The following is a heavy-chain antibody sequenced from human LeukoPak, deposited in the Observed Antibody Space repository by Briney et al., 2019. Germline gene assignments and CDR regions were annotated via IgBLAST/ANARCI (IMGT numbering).Heavy chain of an antibody. CDR2: IYTSGST. CDR3: ARDGWTTVTTD. D-gene: IGHD4-17*01. V-gene: IGHV4-61*02. Sequence: SETLSLTCTVSGGSISSGSYYWSWIRQPAGKGLEWIGRIYTSGSTNYNPSLKSRVTMSVDTSKNQFSLKLSSVTAADTAVYYCARDGWTTVTTDWGQGTLVTVSS. J-gene: IGHJ4*02. CDR1: GGSISSGSYY.